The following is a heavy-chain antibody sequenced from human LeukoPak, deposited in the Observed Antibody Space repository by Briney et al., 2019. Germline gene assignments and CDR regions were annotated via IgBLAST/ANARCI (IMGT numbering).Heavy chain of an antibody. CDR1: GGTFSSYA. D-gene: IGHD5-18*01. CDR3: ARTWIQLFTPDFDL. J-gene: IGHJ4*02. CDR2: IIPIFGTA. Sequence: SVKVSCKASGGTFSSYAISWVRQAPGQGLEWMGGIIPIFGTANYAQKFQGRVTITADESTSTAYMELSSLRSDDTAIYYCARTWIQLFTPDFDLWGQGTLVTVSS. V-gene: IGHV1-69*13.